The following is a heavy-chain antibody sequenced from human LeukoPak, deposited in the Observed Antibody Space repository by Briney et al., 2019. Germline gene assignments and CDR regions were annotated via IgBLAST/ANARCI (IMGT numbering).Heavy chain of an antibody. D-gene: IGHD3-16*02. Sequence: ASVKVSCKASGYNFISYGISWVRLVPGQGLGWMGWISAYSGDTNYAQRFQGRVTMSTDTSTDTAYMELRSLKSEDTAVYYCARMLSSRDYYGMDVWGQGTTVTVSS. CDR1: GYNFISYG. CDR2: ISAYSGDT. J-gene: IGHJ6*02. V-gene: IGHV1-18*01. CDR3: ARMLSSRDYYGMDV.